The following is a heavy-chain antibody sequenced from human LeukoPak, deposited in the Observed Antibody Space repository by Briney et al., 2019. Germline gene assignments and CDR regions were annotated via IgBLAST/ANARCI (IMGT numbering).Heavy chain of an antibody. CDR3: ARAKIQGAFWYFDL. Sequence: PSETLSLTCTVSGGSISTYYWSWIRQPPGKGLEWIGYIYYSGSTNYNPSLKSRVTISVDTSEDQLSLKLTSVTAADTAVYYCARAKIQGAFWYFDLWGRGTLVTVSS. J-gene: IGHJ2*01. CDR2: IYYSGST. V-gene: IGHV4-59*01. D-gene: IGHD1-1*01. CDR1: GGSISTYY.